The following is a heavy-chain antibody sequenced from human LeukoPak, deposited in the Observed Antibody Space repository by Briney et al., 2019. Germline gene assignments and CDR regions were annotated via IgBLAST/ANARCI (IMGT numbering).Heavy chain of an antibody. D-gene: IGHD2-15*01. CDR3: ARAANQRYCSGGSCYSPFDQ. J-gene: IGHJ4*02. CDR2: IKQDRSEK. V-gene: IGHV3-7*05. CDR1: GFTFSNYW. Sequence: GGSLRLSCAASGFTFSNYWMTWVRQAPGKGLEWVSNIKQDRSEKYYVDSVKGRFTISRDNSKNTLYLQMNSLRAEDTAVYYCARAANQRYCSGGSCYSPFDQWGQGTLVTVSS.